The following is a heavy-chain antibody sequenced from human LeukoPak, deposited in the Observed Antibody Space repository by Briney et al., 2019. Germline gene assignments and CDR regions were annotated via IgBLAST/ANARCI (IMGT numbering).Heavy chain of an antibody. Sequence: GGSLRLSCAASGFTFSSYSMNWVRQAPGKGLEWVSYISSSSTIYYADSVKGRFTISRDNAKNSLYLQMNSLRDVDTAVYYCARTAYSGYEATFDYWGQGTLVTVSS. V-gene: IGHV3-48*02. CDR1: GFTFSSYS. D-gene: IGHD5-12*01. CDR3: ARTAYSGYEATFDY. CDR2: ISSSSTI. J-gene: IGHJ4*02.